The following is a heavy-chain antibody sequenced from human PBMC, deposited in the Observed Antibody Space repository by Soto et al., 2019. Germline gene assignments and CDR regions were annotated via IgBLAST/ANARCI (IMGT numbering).Heavy chain of an antibody. CDR1: GGSISGGGYY. CDR3: ASEHIPLTTDWYFDL. D-gene: IGHD3-22*01. J-gene: IGHJ2*01. V-gene: IGHV4-31*01. CDR2: TYDSRST. Sequence: QVQLQESGPGLVKPSETLSLTCTVSGGSISGGGYYWSWIRQPPGKGLEWIGYTYDSRSTYYNPCLKSLISIYVATTKNPFSLRLTSVTAAATDVYYCASEHIPLTTDWYFDLWGRGTLVTVSS.